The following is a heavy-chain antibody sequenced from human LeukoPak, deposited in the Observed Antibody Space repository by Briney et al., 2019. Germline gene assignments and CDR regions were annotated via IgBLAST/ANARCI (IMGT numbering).Heavy chain of an antibody. V-gene: IGHV4-39*01. CDR2: IFYTGIT. D-gene: IGHD4-11*01. CDR3: ARLHDSSGGDY. J-gene: IGHJ4*02. Sequence: SETLSLTCTVSGGSISSYYWGWIRQPPGKGLEWIASIFYTGITYYTPSLKSRVTISVDTSKSQFSLKLSSVTAADTAVYYCARLHDSSGGDYWGQGTLVTVSS. CDR1: GGSISSYY.